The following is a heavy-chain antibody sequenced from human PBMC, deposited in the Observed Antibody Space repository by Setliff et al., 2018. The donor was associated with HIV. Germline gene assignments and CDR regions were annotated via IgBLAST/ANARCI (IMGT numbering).Heavy chain of an antibody. J-gene: IGHJ4*02. Sequence: SETLSLTCVVSDDSFSNYDWTWIRQSPGKTLEWIGYISSSGITNYNPSLRSRVTISVETSNTRFSLWLRSATAADTATYFCARLGRAIDDGGSSLRLDFWGQGMLVTVSS. CDR3: ARLGRAIDDGGSSLRLDF. CDR1: DDSFSNYD. CDR2: ISSSGIT. V-gene: IGHV4-4*09. D-gene: IGHD2-21*01.